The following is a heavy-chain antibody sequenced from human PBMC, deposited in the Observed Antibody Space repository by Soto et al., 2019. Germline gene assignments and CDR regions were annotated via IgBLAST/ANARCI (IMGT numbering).Heavy chain of an antibody. CDR2: IYYSGST. J-gene: IGHJ6*02. V-gene: IGHV4-39*07. D-gene: IGHD3-10*01. CDR1: GGSISSSSYY. Sequence: SETLSLTCTVSGGSISSSSYYWGWIRQPPGKGLEWIGSIYYSGSTYYNPSLKSRVTISVDTSKNQFSLKLSSVTAADTAVYYCARGSYGSGSYLYLGYYGMDVWGQGTTVTVSS. CDR3: ARGSYGSGSYLYLGYYGMDV.